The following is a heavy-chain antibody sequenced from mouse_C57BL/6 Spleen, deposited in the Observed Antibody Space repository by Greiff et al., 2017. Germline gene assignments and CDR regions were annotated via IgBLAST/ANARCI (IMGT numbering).Heavy chain of an antibody. CDR2: IRNKANGYTT. Sequence: EVKLVESGGGLVQPGGSLSLSCAASGFTFTDYYMSWVRQPPGKALEWLGFIRNKANGYTTEYSASVKGRFTISRDNSQSILYLQMNALRAEDSATYYCARLYYYGSSRYFDVWGTGTTVTVSS. J-gene: IGHJ1*03. D-gene: IGHD1-1*01. CDR1: GFTFTDYY. CDR3: ARLYYYGSSRYFDV. V-gene: IGHV7-3*01.